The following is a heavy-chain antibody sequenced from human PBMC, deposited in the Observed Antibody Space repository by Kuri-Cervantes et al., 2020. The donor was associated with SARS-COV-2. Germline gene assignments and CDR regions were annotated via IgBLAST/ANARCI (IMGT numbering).Heavy chain of an antibody. J-gene: IGHJ4*02. CDR3: ARGHSGWLYFDY. CDR1: GFTFSIYW. Sequence: GGSLRLSCAASGFTFSIYWMHWVRQAPGKGPVWVARINSDGRDTAYADAVKGRFTISRDNAKNTLYLQMNSLRADDTAVYYCARGHSGWLYFDYWGQGTLVTVSS. D-gene: IGHD6-19*01. CDR2: INSDGRDT. V-gene: IGHV3-74*01.